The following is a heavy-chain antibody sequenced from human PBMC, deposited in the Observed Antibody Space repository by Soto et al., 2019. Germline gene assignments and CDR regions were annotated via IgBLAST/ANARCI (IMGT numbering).Heavy chain of an antibody. J-gene: IGHJ6*02. CDR3: ARARMVRGIIYYYGMDV. Sequence: QVQLQESGPGLVKSSQTLSLTCTVSGGSISSDGNYLSWIRQHPGKGLEWIGYIYYSGSTNYNPSLKSRVTISVDTSKNQFSLKLNSVTAADTAVYYCARARMVRGIIYYYGMDVWGQRTTVTVSS. CDR1: GGSISSDGNY. V-gene: IGHV4-31*03. D-gene: IGHD3-10*01. CDR2: IYYSGST.